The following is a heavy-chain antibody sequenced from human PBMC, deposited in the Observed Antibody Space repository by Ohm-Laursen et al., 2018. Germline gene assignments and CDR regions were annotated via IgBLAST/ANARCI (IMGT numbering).Heavy chain of an antibody. D-gene: IGHD2-21*02. J-gene: IGHJ3*02. CDR2: IKQDGSEK. Sequence: SLRLSCAASGFTFSNYWMRWVRQAPGKGLEWVANIKQDGSEKYYVDSVKGRFTISRDNAKNSLYLQMNSLRAEDTALYYCAKDSGVVVVTGAFDIWGQGTMVTVSS. CDR3: AKDSGVVVVTGAFDI. CDR1: GFTFSNYW. V-gene: IGHV3-7*03.